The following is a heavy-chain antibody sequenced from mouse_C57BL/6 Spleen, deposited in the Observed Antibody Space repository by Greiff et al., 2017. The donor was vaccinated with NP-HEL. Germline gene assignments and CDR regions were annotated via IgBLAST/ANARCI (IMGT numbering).Heavy chain of an antibody. V-gene: IGHV1-64*01. D-gene: IGHD1-1*01. CDR2: IHPNSGST. CDR1: GYTFTSYW. CDR3: ARGSGTVVAIYWYFDV. J-gene: IGHJ1*03. Sequence: QVQLKQPGAELVKPGASVKLSCKASGYTFTSYWMHWVKQRPGQGLEWIGMIHPNSGSTNYNEKFKSKATLTVDKSSSTAYMQLSSLTSEDSAVYYCARGSGTVVAIYWYFDVWGTGTTVTVSS.